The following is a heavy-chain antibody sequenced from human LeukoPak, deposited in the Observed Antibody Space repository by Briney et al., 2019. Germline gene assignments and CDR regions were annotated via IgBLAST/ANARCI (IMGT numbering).Heavy chain of an antibody. CDR3: ARALPGYYDSSGYSYGY. D-gene: IGHD3-22*01. V-gene: IGHV4-59*01. J-gene: IGHJ4*02. Sequence: PSETLSLTCAVYGGSFSGYYWSWIRQPPGKGLEWIGYIYYSGSTNYNPSLKSRVTISVDTSKNQFSLKLSSVTAADTAVYYCARALPGYYDSSGYSYGYWGQGTLVTVSS. CDR2: IYYSGST. CDR1: GGSFSGYY.